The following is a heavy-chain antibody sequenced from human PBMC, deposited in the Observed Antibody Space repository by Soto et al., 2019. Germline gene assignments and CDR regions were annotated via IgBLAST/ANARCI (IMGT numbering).Heavy chain of an antibody. D-gene: IGHD2-2*03. CDR1: GFTFSSYG. CDR3: ARDGYCVSPSGSVLPDV. Sequence: EVQLVESGGDLVQPGGSLRLSCVASGFTFSSYGMNWVRQGPGKGLEWLSSISKSGTTTYYADSVKGRFTVSRDNAKNSLYLQMNSLSDEDMAVYYCARDGYCVSPSGSVLPDVWGKGTTVTVSS. J-gene: IGHJ6*04. V-gene: IGHV3-48*02. CDR2: ISKSGTTT.